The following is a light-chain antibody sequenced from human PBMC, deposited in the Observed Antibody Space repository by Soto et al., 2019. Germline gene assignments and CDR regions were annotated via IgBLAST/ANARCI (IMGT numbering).Light chain of an antibody. CDR1: SSDVGSFNY. J-gene: IGLJ1*01. CDR2: EVT. Sequence: QSALTQPASVSGSPGQSITISCTATSSDVGSFNYVSWYQHHPGKAPKLMIYEVTSRPSGVSNRFSVSKSGNTASLTISGLQAEDEADYYCVSSATSTTLYVFGSGTKVTVL. CDR3: VSSATSTTLYV. V-gene: IGLV2-14*01.